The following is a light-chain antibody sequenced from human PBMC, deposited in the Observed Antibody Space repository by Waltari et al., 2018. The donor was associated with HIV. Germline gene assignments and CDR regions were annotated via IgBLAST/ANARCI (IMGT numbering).Light chain of an antibody. V-gene: IGKV3-15*01. Sequence: EIVMTQSPATLSVSPGERATLPCRASQSVSSNLAWYQQKPGQAPRLLIYGASTRATGIPARFSGSGSGTEFTLTISSLQSEDFAVYYCQQYNNWPMYTFGQGTKLEIK. CDR1: QSVSSN. J-gene: IGKJ2*01. CDR3: QQYNNWPMYT. CDR2: GAS.